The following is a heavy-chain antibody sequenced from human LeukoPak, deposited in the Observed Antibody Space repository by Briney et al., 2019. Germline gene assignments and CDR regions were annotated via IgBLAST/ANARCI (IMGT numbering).Heavy chain of an antibody. V-gene: IGHV1-2*06. Sequence: GASVKVSCKASGYIFTGCYMHWVRQAPGQELEWMGRINPNSGGTNYAQKFQGRVTMTRDSSISTAYMEVSRLRSDDTAVYYCARETPPGLLGDCWGQGTLVTVSS. D-gene: IGHD1-26*01. CDR2: INPNSGGT. J-gene: IGHJ4*02. CDR3: ARETPPGLLGDC. CDR1: GYIFTGCY.